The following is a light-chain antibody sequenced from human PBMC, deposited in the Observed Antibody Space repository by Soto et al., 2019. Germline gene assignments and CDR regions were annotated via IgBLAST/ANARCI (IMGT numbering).Light chain of an antibody. CDR3: QQYNSSPNT. CDR1: QSLSSNY. V-gene: IGKV3-20*01. Sequence: EIVLTQSPGTLSLSPGERVTLSCRASQSLSSNYLAWYQQKPGQSPRLLIYAASSRATGIPDRFSGSGSGTDFTLTISRLEPEDFAVYYCQQYNSSPNTFGQGTKLEIK. J-gene: IGKJ2*01. CDR2: AAS.